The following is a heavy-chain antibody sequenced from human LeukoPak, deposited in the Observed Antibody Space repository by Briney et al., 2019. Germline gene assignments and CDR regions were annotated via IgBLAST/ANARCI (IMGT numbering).Heavy chain of an antibody. D-gene: IGHD3/OR15-3a*01. J-gene: IGHJ5*02. CDR2: IYYSGST. CDR1: GASISSYY. CDR3: ARGGPGWLDP. V-gene: IGHV4-59*13. Sequence: SETLSLTCSVSGASISSYYWSWIRQPPGKGLELIGYIYYSGSTNYNPSLKSRVTVSVETSKNQFSLKLSSVTPADTAVYYCARGGPGWLDPWGQGTLVTVSS.